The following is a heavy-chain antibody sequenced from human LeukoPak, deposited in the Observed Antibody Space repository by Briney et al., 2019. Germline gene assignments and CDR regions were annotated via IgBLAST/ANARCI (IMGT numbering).Heavy chain of an antibody. CDR2: IYYSGST. J-gene: IGHJ4*02. Sequence: SETLSLTCSVSGGSISNYYWSWIRQPPGKGLEWIGHIYYSGSTNYNPSLKSRVTISVDTSKNQFSLKLSSVTAADTAVYYCARLVYSSSLYFDYWGQGTLVTVSS. D-gene: IGHD6-6*01. CDR1: GGSISNYY. CDR3: ARLVYSSSLYFDY. V-gene: IGHV4-59*08.